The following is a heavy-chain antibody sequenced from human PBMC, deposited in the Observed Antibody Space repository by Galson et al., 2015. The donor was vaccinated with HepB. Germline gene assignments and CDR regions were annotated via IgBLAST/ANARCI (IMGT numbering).Heavy chain of an antibody. D-gene: IGHD2/OR15-2a*01. CDR1: GFTFGDYT. CDR2: IRHKAFGGST. J-gene: IGHJ4*02. V-gene: IGHV3-49*03. Sequence: SLRLSCAASGFTFGDYTLSWFRQAPGKGLEWVGFIRHKAFGGSTVCDASLKGRFSISRDDSKSIAYLQMNSLKLEDTAIYYCTRDRPVLQFLDFFLFPEYWGQGTLVAVSS. CDR3: TRDRPVLQFLDFFLFPEY.